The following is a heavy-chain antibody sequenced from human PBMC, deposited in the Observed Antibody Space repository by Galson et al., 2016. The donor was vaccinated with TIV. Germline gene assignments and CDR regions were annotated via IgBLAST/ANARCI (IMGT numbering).Heavy chain of an antibody. CDR1: GDSVSSNSAA. CDR2: TYYRSEWNS. V-gene: IGHV6-1*01. J-gene: IGHJ6*02. D-gene: IGHD5-24*01. Sequence: CAISGDSVSSNSAAWNWIRQSPSRGLEWLGRTYYRSEWNSDYAVSVRSRIVIKADRSKNQFFLQLNSVTPEDTAVYFCVRGRSGYNSAYYYYVVDVWGQGTTVSVSS. CDR3: VRGRSGYNSAYYYYVVDV.